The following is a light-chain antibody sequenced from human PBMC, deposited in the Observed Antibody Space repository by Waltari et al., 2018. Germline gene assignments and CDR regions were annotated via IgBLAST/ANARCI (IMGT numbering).Light chain of an antibody. CDR1: QGISTG. V-gene: IGKV1D-12*01. CDR3: QQTNSFPVT. J-gene: IGKJ5*01. Sequence: DIQMTQSPSSVSASVGDRVTITCRASQGISTGLAWYQQKPGKAPELLIYGASSLESGVPSRFSGSGSGTDFTLTINSLQPEDFATYYCQQTNSFPVTFGQGTRLEIK. CDR2: GAS.